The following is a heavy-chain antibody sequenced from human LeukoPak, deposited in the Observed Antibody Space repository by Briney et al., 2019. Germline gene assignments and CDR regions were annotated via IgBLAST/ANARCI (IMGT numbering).Heavy chain of an antibody. CDR2: IIPIFGTA. V-gene: IGHV1-69*13. D-gene: IGHD6-19*01. CDR1: GGTFSSYA. Sequence: ASVKVSCKASGGTFSSYAISWVRQAPGQGLEWMGGIIPIFGTANYAQKFQGRVTITADESTSTAYMELSSLRSEDTAVYYCARGVAVAGTDFWGQGTLATVSS. J-gene: IGHJ4*02. CDR3: ARGVAVAGTDF.